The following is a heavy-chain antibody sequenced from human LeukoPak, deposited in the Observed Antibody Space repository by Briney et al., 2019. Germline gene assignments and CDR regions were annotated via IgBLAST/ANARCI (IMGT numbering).Heavy chain of an antibody. CDR2: ISAYNGNT. Sequence: ASVKVSCKASGYTFTSYGISWVRQAPGQGLEWMGWISAYNGNTNYAQKLQGRVTMTTDTSTSTAYMELSSLRSEDTVVYYCARDRKDIVVVPAAMGSDLRYYYYGMDVWGNGTTVTVSS. V-gene: IGHV1-18*04. CDR3: ARDRKDIVVVPAAMGSDLRYYYYGMDV. D-gene: IGHD2-2*01. CDR1: GYTFTSYG. J-gene: IGHJ6*04.